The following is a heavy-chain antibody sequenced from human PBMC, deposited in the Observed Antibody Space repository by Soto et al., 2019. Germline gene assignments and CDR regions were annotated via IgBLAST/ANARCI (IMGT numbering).Heavy chain of an antibody. V-gene: IGHV4-31*03. D-gene: IGHD2-15*01. CDR1: GGSITSGGSF. CDR2: IGYSGAT. J-gene: IGHJ5*02. Sequence: SETLSLTCTVSGGSITSGGSFWSWIRQHPGKGPEWIAFIGYSGATSYNPSLASRVTISADTYKSQFSLNLRSVTAADTAVYYCARGGASSKWFAPWGQGTLVTVST. CDR3: ARGGASSKWFAP.